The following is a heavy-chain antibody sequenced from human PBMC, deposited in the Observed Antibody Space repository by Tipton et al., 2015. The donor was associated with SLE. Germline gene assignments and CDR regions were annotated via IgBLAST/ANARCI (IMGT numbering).Heavy chain of an antibody. V-gene: IGHV4-59*01. CDR1: VGSISSYY. D-gene: IGHD3-10*01. J-gene: IGHJ4*02. CDR3: ARDEKYRGEFDF. CDR2: IYYSGST. Sequence: LRLSCTVSVGSISSYYWSWIRQPPGKGLEWIGTIYYSGSTYYNPSLKSRVTISVDTSKSQFSLKLSSVTAADTAVYYCARDEKYRGEFDFWGQGTLVTVSS.